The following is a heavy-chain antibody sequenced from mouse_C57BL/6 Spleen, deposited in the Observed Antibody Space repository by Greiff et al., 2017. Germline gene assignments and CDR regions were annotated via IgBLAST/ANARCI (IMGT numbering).Heavy chain of an antibody. CDR1: GYTFTSYW. Sequence: QVQLQQPGAELVRPGSSVKLSCKASGYTFTSYWMDWVKQRPGQGLEWIGNIYPSDSETHYNQKFKDKATLTVDKSSSPAYMQLSSLTSEDSAVYYCARLRLLSYAMDYWGQGTSVTVSS. CDR2: IYPSDSET. D-gene: IGHD2-3*01. J-gene: IGHJ4*01. V-gene: IGHV1-61*01. CDR3: ARLRLLSYAMDY.